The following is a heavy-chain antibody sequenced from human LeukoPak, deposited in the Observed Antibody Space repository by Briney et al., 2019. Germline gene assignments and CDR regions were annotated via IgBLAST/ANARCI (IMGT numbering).Heavy chain of an antibody. CDR3: ARAIPPIFGVVIGWFDP. D-gene: IGHD3-3*01. J-gene: IGHJ5*02. Sequence: PSETLSLTCFVSGGSINSNNDYWGWIRQPPGKGLEWIGSIYYTGRTYYNPSLKSRVTISVDTSKNQFSLKLSSVTAADTAVYYCARAIPPIFGVVIGWFDPWGQGTLVTVSS. CDR2: IYYTGRT. CDR1: GGSINSNNDY. V-gene: IGHV4-39*07.